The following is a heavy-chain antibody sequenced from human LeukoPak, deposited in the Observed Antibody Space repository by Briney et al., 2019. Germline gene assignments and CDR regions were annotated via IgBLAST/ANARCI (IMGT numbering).Heavy chain of an antibody. Sequence: ASVRVSCKASGYTFTGYYIHWVRQAPGQGLEWMGWINPNSGATNYARKFQGRVTMTRDTSINTVYMEMSRLRSDDTAVYYCARDLAWGYFDYWGQGTLVTVSS. J-gene: IGHJ4*02. CDR3: ARDLAWGYFDY. CDR1: GYTFTGYY. D-gene: IGHD3-16*01. V-gene: IGHV1-2*02. CDR2: INPNSGAT.